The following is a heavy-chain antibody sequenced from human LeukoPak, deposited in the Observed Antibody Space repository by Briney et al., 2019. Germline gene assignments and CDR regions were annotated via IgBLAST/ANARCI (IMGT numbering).Heavy chain of an antibody. J-gene: IGHJ4*02. D-gene: IGHD2/OR15-2a*01. CDR2: IYHSGST. CDR1: GYSISSGYY. CDR3: ARHFYPLYFDY. Sequence: SETLSLTCAVSGYSISSGYYWGWIRQPPGKGLEWIGSIYHSGSTYYNPSLKGRVTISVDTSKSQFSLKLSSVTAADTALYYCARHFYPLYFDYWGQGTLVTVSS. V-gene: IGHV4-38-2*01.